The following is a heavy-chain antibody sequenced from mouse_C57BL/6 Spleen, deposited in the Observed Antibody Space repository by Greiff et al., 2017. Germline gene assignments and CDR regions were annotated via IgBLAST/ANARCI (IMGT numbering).Heavy chain of an antibody. CDR1: GFNIKDYY. Sequence: VHVKQSGAELVKPGASVTLSCTASGFNIKDYYMHWVKQRTEQGLEWIGRIDPEDGETKYAPKFQGKATITADTSSNTAYLQLSSLTSEDTAVYYCARSDGSSCGFAYWGQGTLVTVSA. V-gene: IGHV14-2*01. D-gene: IGHD1-1*01. CDR3: ARSDGSSCGFAY. CDR2: IDPEDGET. J-gene: IGHJ3*01.